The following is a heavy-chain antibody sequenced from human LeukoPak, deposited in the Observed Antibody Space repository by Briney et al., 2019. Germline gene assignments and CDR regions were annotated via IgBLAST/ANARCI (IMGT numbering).Heavy chain of an antibody. V-gene: IGHV4-4*07. Sequence: SETLSLTCTVSGGSMSSYYWSFIRQSAETGLEWLGRIHTSGTTWYNPSLKSRVTLSVDASKNQFSLGLTSVTAADTAVYYCARAQGLWFGEHYTGWGQGTLVTVSS. CDR2: IHTSGTT. CDR3: ARAQGLWFGEHYTG. D-gene: IGHD3-10*01. J-gene: IGHJ4*02. CDR1: GGSMSSYY.